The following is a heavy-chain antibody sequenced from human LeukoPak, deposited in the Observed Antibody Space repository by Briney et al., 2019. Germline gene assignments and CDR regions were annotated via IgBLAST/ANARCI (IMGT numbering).Heavy chain of an antibody. V-gene: IGHV1-46*01. CDR1: GYTFTSYY. CDR3: ARSGYDYYYYYMDV. Sequence: ASVKVSCKASGYTFTSYYMHWVRQAPGQGLEWMGIINPSGGSTNYAQKFQGRVTITADESTSTAYMELSSLRSEDTAVYYCARSGYDYYYYYMDVWGKGTTVTISS. D-gene: IGHD5-12*01. J-gene: IGHJ6*03. CDR2: INPSGGST.